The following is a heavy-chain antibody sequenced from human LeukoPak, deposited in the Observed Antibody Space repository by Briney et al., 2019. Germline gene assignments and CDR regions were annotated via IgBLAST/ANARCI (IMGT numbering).Heavy chain of an antibody. Sequence: GGSLRLSCAASGFTFSSYGMSWVRQAPGKGLEWVSAISGSGGSTYYADSVKGRFTISRDNSKNTLYLQMNSLRAEDTAVYYCAKDLVWFGDPFDYWGQGTLVTVSS. J-gene: IGHJ4*02. CDR1: GFTFSSYG. CDR2: ISGSGGST. CDR3: AKDLVWFGDPFDY. V-gene: IGHV3-23*01. D-gene: IGHD3-10*01.